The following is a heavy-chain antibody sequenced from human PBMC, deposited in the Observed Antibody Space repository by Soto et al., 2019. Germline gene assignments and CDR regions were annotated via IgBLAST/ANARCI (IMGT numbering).Heavy chain of an antibody. CDR1: ESTVSRDW. J-gene: IGHJ4*02. V-gene: IGHV3-7*04. D-gene: IGHD1-26*01. CDR2: INQDGSEK. CDR3: SGGVGDAF. Sequence: EVHLVESGGGLVQTGGSLRLSCAIFESTVSRDWMNWVRQAPGKGLEWVAHINQDGSEKYYVDSVKGRFTISRDNAKKSLYLQMTSLGPADTAMYSCSGGVGDAFWGQGALVTGSS.